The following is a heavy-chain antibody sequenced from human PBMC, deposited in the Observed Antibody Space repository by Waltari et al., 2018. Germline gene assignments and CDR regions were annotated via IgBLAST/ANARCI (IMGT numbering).Heavy chain of an antibody. J-gene: IGHJ4*02. V-gene: IGHV1-46*01. CDR1: GYTFTSYY. CDR3: AREGGDAGVVIAIPFDY. Sequence: QVQLVQSGAEVKKPGASVKVSCKASGYTFTSYYMHWVRQAPGQGLEWMGIINPSGGSTSYAQKFRGRVTMTRDTSTSAVYMVLSSLRSEDTAVYYCAREGGDAGVVIAIPFDYWGQGTLVTVSS. CDR2: INPSGGST. D-gene: IGHD2-21*01.